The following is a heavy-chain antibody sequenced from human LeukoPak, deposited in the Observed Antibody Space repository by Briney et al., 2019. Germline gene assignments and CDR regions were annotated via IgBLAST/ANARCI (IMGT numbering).Heavy chain of an antibody. CDR2: ISSSSSYI. J-gene: IGHJ4*02. D-gene: IGHD6-13*01. CDR1: GFTSSSYS. CDR3: ARVVRLSSSWYSLDY. Sequence: GGSLRLSCAASGFTSSSYSMNWVRQAPGKGLEWVSSISSSSSYIYYADSVKGRSTISRDNAKNSLYLQMNSLRAEDTAVYYCARVVRLSSSWYSLDYWGQGTLVTVSS. V-gene: IGHV3-21*01.